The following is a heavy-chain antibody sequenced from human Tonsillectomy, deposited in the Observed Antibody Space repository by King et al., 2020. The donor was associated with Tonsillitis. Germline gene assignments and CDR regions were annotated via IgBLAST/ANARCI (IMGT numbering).Heavy chain of an antibody. D-gene: IGHD2-8*01. CDR1: GYIFIDYA. CDR3: ARDPLNGLHDF. CDR2: INGGTGST. J-gene: IGHJ4*02. V-gene: IGHV1-3*01. Sequence: QLVQSGAEVKQPGASVTVSCEGSGYIFIDYAIQWVRRAPGQRFEWVGWINGGTGSTKYSERFQDRVTITRDTSASTAYMELRNLRSEDTAIYYCARDPLNGLHDFWGQGTLVTVSS.